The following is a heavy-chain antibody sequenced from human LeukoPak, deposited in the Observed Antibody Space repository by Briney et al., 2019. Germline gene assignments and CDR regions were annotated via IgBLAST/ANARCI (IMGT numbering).Heavy chain of an antibody. CDR3: AKDAWSSFEYYDSSGYGEFDY. D-gene: IGHD3-22*01. J-gene: IGHJ4*02. V-gene: IGHV3-23*01. CDR2: ISGSGGST. Sequence: PGGSLRLSCAASGFTFSSYAMSWVRQAPGKGLEWVSAISGSGGSTYYADSVKGRFTISRDNSKNTLYLQMNSLRAEDTAVYYYAKDAWSSFEYYDSSGYGEFDYWGQGTLVTVSS. CDR1: GFTFSSYA.